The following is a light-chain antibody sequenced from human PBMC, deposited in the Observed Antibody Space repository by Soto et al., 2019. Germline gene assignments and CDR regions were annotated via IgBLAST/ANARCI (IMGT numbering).Light chain of an antibody. V-gene: IGLV1-47*01. CDR1: SSNIGSNY. Sequence: QPVLTHPPSASGTPGQRVTISCSGSSSNIGSNYVYWYQQLPGTAPKLLIYRNNQRPSGVPDRFSGSKSGTSASLAISGLRSEDEADYYCAAWDDSLSGVFGGGTKLTVL. CDR2: RNN. CDR3: AAWDDSLSGV. J-gene: IGLJ2*01.